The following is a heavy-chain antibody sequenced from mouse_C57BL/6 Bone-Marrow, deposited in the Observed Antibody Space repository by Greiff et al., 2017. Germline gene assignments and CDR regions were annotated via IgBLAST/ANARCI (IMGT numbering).Heavy chain of an antibody. CDR1: GYTFTSYW. CDR2: IDPSDSYT. J-gene: IGHJ2*01. D-gene: IGHD4-1*01. Sequence: VQLQQPGAELVKPGASVKLSCKASGYTFTSYWMQWVKQRPGQGLEWIGEIDPSDSYTNYNQKFKGKATLTVDTSSSTAYMQLSSLTSEASAVYYCARANWDVDYWGQGTTLTVSS. CDR3: ARANWDVDY. V-gene: IGHV1-50*01.